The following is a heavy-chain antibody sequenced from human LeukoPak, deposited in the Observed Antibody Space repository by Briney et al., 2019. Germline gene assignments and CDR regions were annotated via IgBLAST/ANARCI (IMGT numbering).Heavy chain of an antibody. V-gene: IGHV4-38-2*02. D-gene: IGHD3-22*01. CDR2: IYYSGST. CDR1: GYDISSGYF. CDR3: AREAYYYDSSGYYGRYFDY. Sequence: SETLSLTCSVSGYDISSGYFWGWIRQPPGKGLEWIGYIYYSGSTNYNPSLKSRVTISVDTSKNQFSLKLSSVTAADTAVYYCAREAYYYDSSGYYGRYFDYWGQGTLVTVSS. J-gene: IGHJ4*02.